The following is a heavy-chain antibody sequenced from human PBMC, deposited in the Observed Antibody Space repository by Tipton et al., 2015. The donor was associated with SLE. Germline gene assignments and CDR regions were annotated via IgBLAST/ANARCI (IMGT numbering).Heavy chain of an antibody. D-gene: IGHD3-3*01. CDR3: ARVGPFGVVGFDY. CDR2: IYYSGST. CDR1: GGSISSHY. J-gene: IGHJ4*02. Sequence: TLSLTCTVSGGSISSHYWSWIRQPPGKGLEWIGYIYYSGSTKYNPSLKSRVTISLDASKNQFSLKLSSVTAADTAVYYCARVGPFGVVGFDYWGQGTLVTVSS. V-gene: IGHV4-59*08.